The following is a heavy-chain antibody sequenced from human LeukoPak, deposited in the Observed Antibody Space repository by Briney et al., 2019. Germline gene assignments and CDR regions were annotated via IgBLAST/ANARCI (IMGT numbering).Heavy chain of an antibody. CDR2: ISSSSSYI. D-gene: IGHD5-24*01. CDR1: GFTFSSYS. Sequence: GGSLRLSCAASGFTFSSYSMNWVRQAPGKGLEWVSSISSSSSYIYYADSVKGRFTISRDNAKNSLYLQMNSLRAEDTAVYYCARSREIPAAFDYWGQGTLVTVSS. V-gene: IGHV3-21*01. CDR3: ARSREIPAAFDY. J-gene: IGHJ4*02.